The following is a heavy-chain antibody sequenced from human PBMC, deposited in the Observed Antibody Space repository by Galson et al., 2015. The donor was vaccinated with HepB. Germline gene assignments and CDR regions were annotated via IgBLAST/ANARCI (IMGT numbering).Heavy chain of an antibody. CDR2: ISSSGTV. V-gene: IGHV3-69-1*01. J-gene: IGHJ6*03. D-gene: IGHD3-3*01. CDR1: GFTFNNFA. Sequence: SLRLSCAASGFTFNNFAMGWVRQAPGKGLEWVSSISSSGTVYYADSLKDRSTISRDNAKNSLDLQVNSLRAEDTAVYYCARDLFAVSPPPTNYMDVWGTGTTVTVSS. CDR3: ARDLFAVSPPPTNYMDV.